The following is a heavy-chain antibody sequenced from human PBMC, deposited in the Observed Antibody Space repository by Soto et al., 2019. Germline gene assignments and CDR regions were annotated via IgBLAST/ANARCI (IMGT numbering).Heavy chain of an antibody. Sequence: QVQLVESGGGVVQPGRSLRLSCAASGFPFSSYGMHWVRQAPGKGLDWVGDIWYDGSNKDYAESVKGRFTISRDNSKNMLYLQMNSLRADHSAEYDCANSIYWGQGTLVAVSS. J-gene: IGHJ4*02. CDR2: IWYDGSNK. V-gene: IGHV3-33*03. CDR1: GFPFSSYG. CDR3: ANSIY.